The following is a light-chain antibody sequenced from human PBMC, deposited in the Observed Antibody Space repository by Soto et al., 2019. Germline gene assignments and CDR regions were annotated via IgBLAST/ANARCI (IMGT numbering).Light chain of an antibody. CDR1: EGISNY. V-gene: IGKV1-27*01. J-gene: IGKJ1*01. Sequence: DIQMTQSPSSLSASVRDRVTITCRASEGISNYLAWYQQKPGKVPKLLIYAASTLQSGVPSRFSGSGSGTDFTLTISSLQPEDDATYYCQKYDSALWTFGQGTKVEIK. CDR2: AAS. CDR3: QKYDSALWT.